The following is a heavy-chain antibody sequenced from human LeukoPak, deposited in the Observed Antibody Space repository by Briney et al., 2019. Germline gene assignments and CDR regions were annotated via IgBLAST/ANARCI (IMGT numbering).Heavy chain of an antibody. J-gene: IGHJ4*02. CDR3: AKGGSPSCYSSSGY. CDR1: GFTFSTYA. Sequence: GGSLRLSCAASGFTFSTYAMSWVRQAPGKGLEWVSATCGSDGSSYYADSVKGRFTISRDNSKNTLYLQMNSLRGEDTAVYYCAKGGSPSCYSSSGYWGQGTLVTVSS. D-gene: IGHD2-2*01. CDR2: TCGSDGSS. V-gene: IGHV3-23*01.